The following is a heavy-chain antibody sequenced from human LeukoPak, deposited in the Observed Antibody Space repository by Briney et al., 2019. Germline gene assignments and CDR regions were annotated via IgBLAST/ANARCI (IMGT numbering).Heavy chain of an antibody. CDR1: GIIITSYW. D-gene: IGHD3-16*01. J-gene: IGHJ5*02. CDR3: ASHSYGYNH. Sequence: GGSLRLSCAAPGIIITSYWMSWVRQTPGKGLEWVANIKQDGSEENYVDSVKGRFTIFRDNARNSLYLQMNSLRAEDTAVYYCASHSYGYNHWGQGTLVIVSS. V-gene: IGHV3-7*01. CDR2: IKQDGSEE.